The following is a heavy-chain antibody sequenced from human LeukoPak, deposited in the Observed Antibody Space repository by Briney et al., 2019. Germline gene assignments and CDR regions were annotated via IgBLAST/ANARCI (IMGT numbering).Heavy chain of an antibody. Sequence: PGGSLRLSCAASGFIFSNYALTWVRQAPGKGLEWVSSISGVNTYYTYSVKGRFSISRDNYRNTLYLQMSSLRAEDTAVYYCARDPNGDYVGAFDFQRWGQGTLFTVSS. V-gene: IGHV3-23*01. CDR2: ISGVNT. CDR1: GFIFSNYA. CDR3: ARDPNGDYVGAFDFQR. J-gene: IGHJ1*01. D-gene: IGHD4-17*01.